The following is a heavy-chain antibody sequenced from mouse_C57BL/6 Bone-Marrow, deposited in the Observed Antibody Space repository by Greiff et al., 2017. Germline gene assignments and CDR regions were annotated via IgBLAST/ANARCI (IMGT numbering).Heavy chain of an antibody. D-gene: IGHD2-2*01. CDR1: EYEFPSHD. V-gene: IGHV5-2*01. CDR2: INSDGGST. CDR3: ARHGYDDAMDY. Sequence: EVKLVESGGGLVQPGESLKLSCESNEYEFPSHDMSWVRKTPGKRLELVAAINSDGGSTYYPDTMERRFIISRDNTKKTLDLQMRSLRSEDTALYYCARHGYDDAMDYWGQGTSVTVSS. J-gene: IGHJ4*01.